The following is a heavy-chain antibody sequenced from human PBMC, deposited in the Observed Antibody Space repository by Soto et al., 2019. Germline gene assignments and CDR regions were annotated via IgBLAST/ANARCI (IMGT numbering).Heavy chain of an antibody. CDR3: ARVLITFGGVIVTGSFDY. J-gene: IGHJ4*02. CDR1: GYTFTSYG. D-gene: IGHD3-16*02. CDR2: ISAYNGNT. Sequence: ASVKVSCKASGYTFTSYGISWVRQAPGQGLEWMGWISAYNGNTNYAQKLQGRVTMTTDTSTSTAYMELRSLRSDDTAVYYCARVLITFGGVIVTGSFDYWGQGTLVTVSS. V-gene: IGHV1-18*01.